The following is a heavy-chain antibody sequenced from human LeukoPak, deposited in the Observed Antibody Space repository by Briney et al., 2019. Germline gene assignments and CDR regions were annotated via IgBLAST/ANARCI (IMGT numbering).Heavy chain of an antibody. V-gene: IGHV1-69*05. CDR1: GGTFSSYA. J-gene: IGHJ5*02. D-gene: IGHD2-15*01. Sequence: EASVKVSCKASGGTFSSYAISWVRQAPGQGLEWMGGIIPIFGTANYAQKFQGRVTINTDESTSTAYMELSSLRSEDTAVYYCARGYCSGGSCYSVENWFDPWGQGTLVTVSS. CDR3: ARGYCSGGSCYSVENWFDP. CDR2: IIPIFGTA.